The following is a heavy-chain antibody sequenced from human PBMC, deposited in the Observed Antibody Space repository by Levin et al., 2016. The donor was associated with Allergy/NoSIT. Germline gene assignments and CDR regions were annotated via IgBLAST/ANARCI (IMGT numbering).Heavy chain of an antibody. CDR3: AKTPGPGDCSGTSCYFGGGMDYYGMDV. D-gene: IGHD2-2*01. Sequence: VRQAPGKGLEWVSSISSSSSYIYYADSVKGRFTISRDNSKNTLYLQMNSLRAEDTAVYYCAKTPGPGDCSGTSCYFGGGMDYYGMDVWGQGTTVTVSS. CDR2: ISSSSSYI. J-gene: IGHJ6*02. V-gene: IGHV3-21*01.